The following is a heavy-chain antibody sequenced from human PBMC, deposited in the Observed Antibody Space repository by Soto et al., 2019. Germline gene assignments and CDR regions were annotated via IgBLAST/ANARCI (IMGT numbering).Heavy chain of an antibody. CDR1: GFTFSSYE. CDR2: ISSSSSTI. V-gene: IGHV3-48*03. Sequence: GGSLRLSCAASGFTFSSYEMNWVRQAPGKGLEWVSYISSSSSTIYYADSVKGRFTISRDNAKNSLYLQMNSLRAEDTAVYYCARDLRIAVAGRFDYWGQGTLVTVSS. CDR3: ARDLRIAVAGRFDY. J-gene: IGHJ4*02. D-gene: IGHD6-19*01.